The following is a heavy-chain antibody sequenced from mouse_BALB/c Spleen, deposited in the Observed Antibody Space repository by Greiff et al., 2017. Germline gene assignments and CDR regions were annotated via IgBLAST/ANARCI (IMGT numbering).Heavy chain of an antibody. D-gene: IGHD2-1*01. Sequence: EVQLQQSGPELGKPGASVKISCKASGYSFTGYNMYWVKQSHRKSLEWIGYIDPYNGGTSYNQKSKGKATLTVDKSSSTAYMHLNSLTSEDSAIYYCARGGNYLYAMDYWGQGTSVTVSS. J-gene: IGHJ4*01. CDR1: GYSFTGYN. V-gene: IGHV1S135*01. CDR3: ARGGNYLYAMDY. CDR2: IDPYNGGT.